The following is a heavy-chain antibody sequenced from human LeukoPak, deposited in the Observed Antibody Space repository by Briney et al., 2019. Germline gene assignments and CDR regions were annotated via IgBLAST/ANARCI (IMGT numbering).Heavy chain of an antibody. Sequence: GGSLRLSRAASGFTFSTYTMNWVRQAPGKGLEWVAVISYDGSNKYYADSVKGRFTISRDNSKNTLYLQMNSLRAEDTAVYYCAKGTSIAANAEVDYWGQGTLVTVSS. CDR2: ISYDGSNK. D-gene: IGHD6-6*01. CDR3: AKGTSIAANAEVDY. CDR1: GFTFSTYT. V-gene: IGHV3-30*18. J-gene: IGHJ4*02.